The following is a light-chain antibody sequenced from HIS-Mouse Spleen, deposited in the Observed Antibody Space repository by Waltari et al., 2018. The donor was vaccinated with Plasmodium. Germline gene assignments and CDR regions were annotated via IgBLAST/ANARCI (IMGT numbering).Light chain of an antibody. J-gene: IGLJ2*01. CDR2: EVS. CDR3: SSYAGSNNLV. V-gene: IGLV2-8*01. CDR1: SSDVGGYNY. Sequence: QSALTQPPSASGSPGQSVTISCTGTSSDVGGYNYVSWYQQPPGIAPKLMIYEVSKRPSGGPDRFSGSKSGNTASLTVSGLQAEDEADYYCSSYAGSNNLVFGGGTKLTVL.